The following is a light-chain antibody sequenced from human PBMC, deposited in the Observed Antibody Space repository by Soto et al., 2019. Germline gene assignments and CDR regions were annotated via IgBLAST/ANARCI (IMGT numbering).Light chain of an antibody. V-gene: IGLV2-14*03. J-gene: IGLJ1*01. CDR2: NVY. Sequence: QSALTQPASVSGSPGQSLTISCTGTSSDVGAYNFVSWHQQHPGKAPKLIIYNVYDRPSGISYRFSGSKSGNTASLTISGLQGEDEADYYCSSYTISRTYVFGTGTKVTVL. CDR3: SSYTISRTYV. CDR1: SSDVGAYNF.